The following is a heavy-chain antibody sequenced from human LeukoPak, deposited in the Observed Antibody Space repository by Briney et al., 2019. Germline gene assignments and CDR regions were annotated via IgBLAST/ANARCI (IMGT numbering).Heavy chain of an antibody. CDR1: GGSISSYY. J-gene: IGHJ4*02. CDR2: IYYSGST. Sequence: SETLSPTCTVSGGSISSYYWSWIRQPPGKGLEWIGYIYYSGSTNYNPSLKSRVTISVDTSKNQSSLKLGSVTAADTAVYYCARGGMIVVVFNYWGQGTLVTVSS. V-gene: IGHV4-59*12. CDR3: ARGGMIVVVFNY. D-gene: IGHD3-22*01.